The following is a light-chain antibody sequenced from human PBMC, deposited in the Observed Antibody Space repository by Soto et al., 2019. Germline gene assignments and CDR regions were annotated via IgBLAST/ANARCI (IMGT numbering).Light chain of an antibody. CDR2: DPS. V-gene: IGKV3-15*01. CDR1: QSVSSN. J-gene: IGKJ1*01. CDR3: QHYYNWRPR. Sequence: EIAMTQSPATLSVSPGEEATLSCRASQSVSSNLAWYQQKPGQAPRLLIYDPSTRATGIPARFSGSGSGTEFTLTISRLLSEDFAVYYCQHYYNWRPRFGQGTKVEIK.